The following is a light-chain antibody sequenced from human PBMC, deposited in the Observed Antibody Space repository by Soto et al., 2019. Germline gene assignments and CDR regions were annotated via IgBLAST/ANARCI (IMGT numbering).Light chain of an antibody. CDR3: QQYSNWPPIT. CDR1: QSISSS. CDR2: DAS. V-gene: IGKV3-11*01. J-gene: IGKJ5*01. Sequence: EFVLTQSPATLYLSPGERATLSCRASQSISSSLAWYQQKPGQAPRLLIYDASKRATDIPARFSGSGSGTEFTLTISSLQSEDFAVYYCQQYSNWPPITFGQGTRLEIK.